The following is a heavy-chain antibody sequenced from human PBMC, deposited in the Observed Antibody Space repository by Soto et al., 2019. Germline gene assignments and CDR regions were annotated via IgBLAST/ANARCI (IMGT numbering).Heavy chain of an antibody. CDR3: AGQRPSVVTQAYFDD. V-gene: IGHV4-39*01. Sequence: SETLSLTCTVSGVSINSRSYYWVWLPQAPGLGLDWIGSIYYSGSTYYNPSLKRRVAMSVDTSKNQFSLKLRSVSAADTAVYYCAGQRPSVVTQAYFDDWGQGSLVTVSS. CDR2: IYYSGST. D-gene: IGHD2-21*02. CDR1: GVSINSRSYY. J-gene: IGHJ4*02.